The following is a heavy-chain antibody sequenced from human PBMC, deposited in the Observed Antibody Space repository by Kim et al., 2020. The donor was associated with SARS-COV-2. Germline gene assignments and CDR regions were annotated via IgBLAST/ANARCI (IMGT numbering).Heavy chain of an antibody. D-gene: IGHD6-19*01. CDR3: AASSVAGTIYY. J-gene: IGHJ4*02. CDR2: T. V-gene: IGHV1-58*01. Sequence: TNYAQKFQERVTITRDMSTSTAYRELSSLRSEDTAVYYCAASSVAGTIYYWGQGTLVTVSS.